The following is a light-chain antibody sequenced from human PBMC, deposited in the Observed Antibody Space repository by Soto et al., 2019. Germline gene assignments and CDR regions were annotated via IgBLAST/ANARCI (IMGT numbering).Light chain of an antibody. CDR1: SSNIGSNT. V-gene: IGLV1-44*01. J-gene: IGLJ1*01. Sequence: QSVLTQPPSASGTPGQRVTISASVSSSNIGSNTVSWYQQVPGTAPKLLIYDNDERPSGVPGRFSGSKSGTSASLAISGLQSEDEADYYCATWDDSRNGYVFGPGTKVTVL. CDR3: ATWDDSRNGYV. CDR2: DND.